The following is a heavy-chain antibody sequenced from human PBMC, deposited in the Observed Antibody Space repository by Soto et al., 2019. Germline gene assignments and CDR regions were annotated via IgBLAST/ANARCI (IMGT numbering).Heavy chain of an antibody. D-gene: IGHD3-22*01. CDR2: IIPIFGTA. J-gene: IGHJ4*02. CDR3: ARENPGVVITPQYFDY. V-gene: IGHV1-69*01. CDR1: GGTFSSYA. Sequence: QVQLVQSGAEVKKPGSSVKVSCKASGGTFSSYAISWVRQAPGQGLEWMGGIIPIFGTANYAQKFQGRVTITADESTSTAYRELSSLRSEDTAVDYCARENPGVVITPQYFDYWGQGTLVTVSS.